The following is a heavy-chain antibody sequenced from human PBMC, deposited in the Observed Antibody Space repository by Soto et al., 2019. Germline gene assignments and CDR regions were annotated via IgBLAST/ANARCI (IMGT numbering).Heavy chain of an antibody. CDR1: GFTFSSYG. CDR2: ISYDGSNK. J-gene: IGHJ4*02. Sequence: QVQLVESGGGVVQPGRSLRLSCAASGFTFSSYGMHWVRQAPGKGLECVAVISYDGSNKYYADSVKGRFTISRDNSKNTLYLQMNSLRAEDTAVYYCAKGDYYDSSGYSPGDYWGQGTLVTVSS. V-gene: IGHV3-30*18. D-gene: IGHD3-22*01. CDR3: AKGDYYDSSGYSPGDY.